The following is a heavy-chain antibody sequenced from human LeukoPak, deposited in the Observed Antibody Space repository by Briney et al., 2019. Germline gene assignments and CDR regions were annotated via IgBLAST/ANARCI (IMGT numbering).Heavy chain of an antibody. J-gene: IGHJ6*02. Sequence: PSETLSLTCTVSGGSISSSSYYWGWIRQPPGKGLEWIGSIYYSGSTYYNPSLKSRVTISVDTSKNQFSLKLSSVTAADTAVYYCARAEQEVKKYCSGGSCYIGPLYHYGMDVWGQGTTVTVSS. D-gene: IGHD2-15*01. CDR1: GGSISSSSYY. CDR3: ARAEQEVKKYCSGGSCYIGPLYHYGMDV. CDR2: IYYSGST. V-gene: IGHV4-39*07.